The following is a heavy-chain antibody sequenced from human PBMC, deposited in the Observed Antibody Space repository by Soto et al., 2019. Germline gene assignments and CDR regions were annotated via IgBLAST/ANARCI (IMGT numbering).Heavy chain of an antibody. V-gene: IGHV3-23*04. CDR2: ISGSGGST. CDR1: GFTFNHAW. Sequence: EVQVVESGGGLVKPGVSLRLSCAASGFTFNHAWMNWVRQAPGKGLEWVSAISGSGGSTYYADSVKGRFTISRDNSKNTLYLQMNSLRAEDTAVYYCAKDLDSSSWNYYFDYWGQGTLVTVSS. CDR3: AKDLDSSSWNYYFDY. D-gene: IGHD6-13*01. J-gene: IGHJ4*02.